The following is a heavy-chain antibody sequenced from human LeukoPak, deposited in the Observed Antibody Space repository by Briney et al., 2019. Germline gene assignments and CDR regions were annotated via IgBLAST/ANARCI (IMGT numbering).Heavy chain of an antibody. V-gene: IGHV3-7*01. CDR3: ARGPPLGGYYDSSGSGFDP. D-gene: IGHD3-22*01. CDR1: GFTFSSYW. J-gene: IGHJ5*02. Sequence: GGSLRLSCAASGFTFSSYWMSWVRPAPGKGLEWVATIRQDGSQKYYVDSVKGRFTISRDNAKNSLYLQMNSLRAEDTAVYYCARGPPLGGYYDSSGSGFDPWGQGTLVTVSS. CDR2: IRQDGSQK.